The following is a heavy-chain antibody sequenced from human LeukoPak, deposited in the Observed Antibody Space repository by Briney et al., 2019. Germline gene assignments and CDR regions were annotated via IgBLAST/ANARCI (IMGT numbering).Heavy chain of an antibody. Sequence: GGSLRLSCAASGFTFSDAWMSWVRQAPGKGLEWVSYISNSGSTIYYADSVKGRFTISRDNAKNSLYLQMNSLRAEDTAVYYCARSMVHLLWGQGTLVTVSS. CDR2: ISNSGSTI. V-gene: IGHV3-11*04. CDR1: GFTFSDAW. D-gene: IGHD3-10*01. CDR3: ARSMVHLL. J-gene: IGHJ4*02.